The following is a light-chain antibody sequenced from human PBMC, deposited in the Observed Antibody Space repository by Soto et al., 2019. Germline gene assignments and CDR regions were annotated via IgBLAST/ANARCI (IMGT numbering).Light chain of an antibody. CDR3: QQYGSSPYT. V-gene: IGKV3-20*01. CDR2: GAS. J-gene: IGKJ2*01. CDR1: QSVSSSY. Sequence: EIVLTQSPGTLSLSPGERATRSCRASQSVSSSYFAWYQQKPGQAPRLLIYGASSRATGIPDRFSGSGSGTDFPLIISRLEPEDFAVYYCQQYGSSPYTFGQGTKLEIK.